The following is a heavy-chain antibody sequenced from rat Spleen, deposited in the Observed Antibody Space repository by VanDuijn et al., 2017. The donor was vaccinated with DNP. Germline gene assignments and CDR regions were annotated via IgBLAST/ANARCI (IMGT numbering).Heavy chain of an antibody. V-gene: IGHV3-3*01. Sequence: EVQLQESGPGLVKPSQSLSLTCSVTGYSITSGFRWTWIRKFPGHKLEWMGYINSEGGTDYNPSLKSRVSITRDTSKNQFFLQLNSLTTEDTATYYCARLRLEWEVRAMDAWGQGTSVTVSS. CDR2: INSEGGT. D-gene: IGHD1-1*01. CDR1: GYSITSGFR. J-gene: IGHJ4*01. CDR3: ARLRLEWEVRAMDA.